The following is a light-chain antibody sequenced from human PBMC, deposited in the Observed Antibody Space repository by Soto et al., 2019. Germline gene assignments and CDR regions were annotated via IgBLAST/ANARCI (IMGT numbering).Light chain of an antibody. CDR2: AAS. Sequence: DIQMTQSPPSLSASVGDRVTIACRASQNISKYLNWYQQKPRKAPNLLIYAASNLESGVPSRFSGSGSGTDFTLTISSLQPADFATYYCQQSDSAPFAFGGGTKVEIK. J-gene: IGKJ4*01. CDR3: QQSDSAPFA. V-gene: IGKV1-39*01. CDR1: QNISKY.